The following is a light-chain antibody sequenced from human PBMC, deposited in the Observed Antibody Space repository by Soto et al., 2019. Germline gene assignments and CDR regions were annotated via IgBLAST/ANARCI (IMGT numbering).Light chain of an antibody. J-gene: IGKJ4*01. V-gene: IGKV3-20*01. Sequence: EIVLTQSPGTLSLSPGERATLSCSASQSVSGSYLAWYQQKPGQAPRLLIYGASSRATGIPDRFSGSGSGTDFTLTISRLEPEDFAVYYCQQYGSSLLTFGGGTKVDIK. CDR2: GAS. CDR1: QSVSGSY. CDR3: QQYGSSLLT.